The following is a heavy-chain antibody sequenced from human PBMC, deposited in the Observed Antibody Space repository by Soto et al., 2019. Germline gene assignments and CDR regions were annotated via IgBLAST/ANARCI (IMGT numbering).Heavy chain of an antibody. D-gene: IGHD3-22*01. J-gene: IGHJ4*02. CDR2: IYYSGST. CDR1: GGSISSGDYY. CDR3: ARDGYYDSSGYRFDY. V-gene: IGHV4-30-4*01. Sequence: KPSETLSLTCTVSGGSISSGDYYWSWIRQPPGKGLEWIGYIYYSGSTYYNPSLKSRVTTSVDTSKNQFSLKLSSVTAADTAVYYCARDGYYDSSGYRFDYWGQGTLVTVSS.